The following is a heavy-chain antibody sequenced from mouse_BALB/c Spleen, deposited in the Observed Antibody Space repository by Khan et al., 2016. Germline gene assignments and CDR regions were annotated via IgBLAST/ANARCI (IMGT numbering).Heavy chain of an antibody. CDR1: GYSITSDYA. D-gene: IGHD1-1*01. CDR3: ARYYYVSTCFDY. V-gene: IGHV3-2*02. CDR2: ITYIGST. Sequence: EVQLQEAGPGLVKPSQSLSLTCSVTGYSITSDYAWNWLRQFPGSKLEWMGYITYIGSTSYNPSLKSPISITRDTSKNQFFLQLHSGSTEYTATNYCARYYYVSTCFDYWGQGTLLTLSA. J-gene: IGHJ3*01.